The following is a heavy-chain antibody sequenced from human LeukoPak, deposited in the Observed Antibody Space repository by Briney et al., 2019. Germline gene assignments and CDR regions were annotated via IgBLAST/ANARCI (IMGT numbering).Heavy chain of an antibody. CDR2: INSDGINT. J-gene: IGHJ5*02. Sequence: GGSLRLSCAASGFTFSNYWMHWVRQAPGKGLVWVSRINSDGINTSYADSVKGRFTISRDNAKNTLNLQMNSLRAEDTAVYYCARDLGQYYDTSDNWFDPWGEGTQVTVSS. D-gene: IGHD3-22*01. CDR1: GFTFSNYW. CDR3: ARDLGQYYDTSDNWFDP. V-gene: IGHV3-74*01.